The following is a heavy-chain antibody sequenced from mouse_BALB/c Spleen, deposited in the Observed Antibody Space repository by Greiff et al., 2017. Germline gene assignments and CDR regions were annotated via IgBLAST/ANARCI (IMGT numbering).Heavy chain of an antibody. D-gene: IGHD2-3*01. Sequence: DVKLQESGPGLVKPSQSLSLTCSVTGYSITSGYYWNWIRQFPGNKLEWMGYISYDGSNNYNPSLKNRISITRDTSKNQFFLKLNSVTTEDTATYYCARGWLLTPYWYFDVWGAGTTVTVSS. CDR1: GYSITSGYY. V-gene: IGHV3-6*02. CDR3: ARGWLLTPYWYFDV. J-gene: IGHJ1*01. CDR2: ISYDGSN.